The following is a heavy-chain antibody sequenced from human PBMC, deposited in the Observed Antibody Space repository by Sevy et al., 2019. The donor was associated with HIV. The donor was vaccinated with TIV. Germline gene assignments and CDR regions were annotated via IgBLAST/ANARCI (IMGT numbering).Heavy chain of an antibody. D-gene: IGHD4-17*01. V-gene: IGHV3-30*02. CDR1: GFIFSSYG. J-gene: IGHJ6*01. CDR2: IRNDGSTK. Sequence: GGSQRLSCAASGFIFSSYGMHWVRQAPGKGLEWVTFIRNDGSTKYYADSVRGRFTISRDNSKRTVYLQMSRLRPEDTAVYYCAKAPHPAVTTYYGMDVWGQGTTVTVSS. CDR3: AKAPHPAVTTYYGMDV.